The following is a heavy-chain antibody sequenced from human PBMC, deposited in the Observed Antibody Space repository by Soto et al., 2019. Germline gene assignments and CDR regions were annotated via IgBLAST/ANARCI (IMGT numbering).Heavy chain of an antibody. V-gene: IGHV1-46*01. CDR3: ARDFSGESAFDI. Sequence: ASVKVSCKTSGGTFSNDIITWVRQAPGQGFEWMGIINPSGGSTSYAQKFQGRVTMTRDTSTSTVYMELSSLRSEDTAVYYCARDFSGESAFDIWGQGTMVTVS. CDR1: GGTFSNDI. J-gene: IGHJ3*02. CDR2: INPSGGST. D-gene: IGHD5-12*01.